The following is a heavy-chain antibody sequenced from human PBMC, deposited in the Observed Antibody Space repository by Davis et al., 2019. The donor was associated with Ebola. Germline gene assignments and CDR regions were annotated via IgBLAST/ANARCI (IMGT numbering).Heavy chain of an antibody. CDR3: ARALTRGYSYGYYFDY. D-gene: IGHD5-18*01. Sequence: SVKVSCKASGGTFSSYAISWVRQAPGQGLEWMGRIIPILGIANYAQKFQGRVTITADKSTSTAYMELSSLRSEDTAVYYCARALTRGYSYGYYFDYWGQGTLVTVSS. CDR2: IIPILGIA. J-gene: IGHJ4*02. V-gene: IGHV1-69*04. CDR1: GGTFSSYA.